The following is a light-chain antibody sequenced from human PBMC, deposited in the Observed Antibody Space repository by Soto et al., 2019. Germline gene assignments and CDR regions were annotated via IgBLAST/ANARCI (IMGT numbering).Light chain of an antibody. CDR1: QSVSSSY. Sequence: EIVLTQSPSTLSLSLGERATLSCRASQSVSSSYLAWHQQKPGEAHMLLIYGASTLETGIPDRFSGSGSGTEFTLTISSLQPEDFGMYYCQQHGSSPSTFGQGTKLEIK. J-gene: IGKJ2*01. V-gene: IGKV3-20*01. CDR3: QQHGSSPST. CDR2: GAS.